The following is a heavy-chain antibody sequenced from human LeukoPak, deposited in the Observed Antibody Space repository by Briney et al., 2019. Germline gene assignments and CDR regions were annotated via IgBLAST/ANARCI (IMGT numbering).Heavy chain of an antibody. V-gene: IGHV4-4*07. CDR3: ARQSRYNWFDP. Sequence: PSETLSPTCTVSGGSISSYYWSWIRQPAGKGLEWIGRIYTSGSTNYNPSLKSRVTISVDTSKNQFSLKLSSVTAADTAVYYCARQSRYNWFDPWGQGTLVTVSS. CDR2: IYTSGST. J-gene: IGHJ5*02. CDR1: GGSISSYY.